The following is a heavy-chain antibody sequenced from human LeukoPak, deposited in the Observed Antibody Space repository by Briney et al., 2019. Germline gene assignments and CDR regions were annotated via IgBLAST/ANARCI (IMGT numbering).Heavy chain of an antibody. V-gene: IGHV3-9*01. CDR3: AKDMGSGYSSGWYSFDY. CDR1: GFTFDDYA. Sequence: PGRSLRLSCAASGFTFDDYAMHWVRQAPGKGLEWVSGISWNSGSIGYADSVKGRFTISRDNAKSSLYLQMNSLRAEDTALYYCAKDMGSGYSSGWYSFDYWGQGTLVTVSS. D-gene: IGHD6-19*01. J-gene: IGHJ4*02. CDR2: ISWNSGSI.